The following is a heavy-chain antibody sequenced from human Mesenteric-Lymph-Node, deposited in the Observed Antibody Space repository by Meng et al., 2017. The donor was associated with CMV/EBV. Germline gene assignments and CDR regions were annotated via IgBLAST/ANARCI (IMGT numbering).Heavy chain of an antibody. J-gene: IGHJ3*02. CDR3: AREVVRAGAFDI. Sequence: GESLKISCAASGFTFSSYSMNWVRQAPGKGLEWVSSISSSSSYIYYADSVKGRFTISRDNAKNSLYLQMNSLRAEDMAVYYCAREVVRAGAFDIWGQGTMVTVSS. CDR2: ISSSSSYI. D-gene: IGHD2-15*01. CDR1: GFTFSSYS. V-gene: IGHV3-21*04.